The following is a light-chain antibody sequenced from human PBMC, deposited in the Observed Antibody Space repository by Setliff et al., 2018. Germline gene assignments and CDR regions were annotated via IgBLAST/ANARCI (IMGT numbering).Light chain of an antibody. V-gene: IGLV2-14*02. CDR3: SSYTSSSTSYS. J-gene: IGLJ1*01. CDR2: DVS. Sequence: QSVLTQPASVSGSPGQSITISCTGTGSDVGSSNLVSWYQHHPGKAPKLIIYDVSNRPSGVSNRFSGSKSGNTASLTISGLQAEDEADYYCSSYTSSSTSYSFGTGTKSPS. CDR1: GSDVGSSNL.